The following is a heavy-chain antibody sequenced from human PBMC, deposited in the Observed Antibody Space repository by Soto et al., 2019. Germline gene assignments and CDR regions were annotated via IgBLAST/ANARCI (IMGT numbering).Heavy chain of an antibody. V-gene: IGHV4-30-4*01. CDR1: GGSISSGDYY. CDR2: IYYSGTT. Sequence: SETLSLTCTVSGGSISSGDYYWSWIRQPPGMGLEWIGYIYYSGTTFYNPSLKSRVTISVDTSKNQFSLKLTSVTAADTAVYYCARDKITGLFDYWGQGTLVTVSS. J-gene: IGHJ4*02. D-gene: IGHD2-8*02. CDR3: ARDKITGLFDY.